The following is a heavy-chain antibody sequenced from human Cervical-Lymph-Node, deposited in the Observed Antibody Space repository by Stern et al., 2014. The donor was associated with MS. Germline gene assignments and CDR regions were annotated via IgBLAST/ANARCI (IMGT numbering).Heavy chain of an antibody. CDR1: VGSISSSNW. V-gene: IGHV4-4*02. J-gene: IGHJ3*02. CDR3: AREGYSSSYDAFDI. CDR2: IYHSGST. D-gene: IGHD6-6*01. Sequence: QMQLQESGPGLVKPSGTLSLTCAVSVGSISSSNWWSWVRQPPGKGLEWTGEIYHSGSTNYNPALKSRVTIPVDKSKNQFSLKLSSVTAADTAVYYCAREGYSSSYDAFDIWGQGTMVTVSS.